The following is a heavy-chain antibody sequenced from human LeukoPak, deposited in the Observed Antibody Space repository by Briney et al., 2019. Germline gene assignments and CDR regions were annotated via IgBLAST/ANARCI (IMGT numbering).Heavy chain of an antibody. CDR3: ARDTRDCYDSGAYLTSAFDI. J-gene: IGHJ3*02. CDR2: IWYDGSNK. V-gene: IGHV3-33*01. CDR1: GFTFSSYG. Sequence: GGSLRLSCAASGFTFSSYGTHWVRQAPGKELEWVAVIWYDGSNKNYADSVKGRFTISRDNSKNTLYLQMNSLRAEDTAVYFCARDTRDCYDSGAYLTSAFDIWGQGTMVAVSS. D-gene: IGHD3-22*01.